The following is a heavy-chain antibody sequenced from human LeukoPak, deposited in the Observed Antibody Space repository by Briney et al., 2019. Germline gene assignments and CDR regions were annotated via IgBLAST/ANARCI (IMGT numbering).Heavy chain of an antibody. D-gene: IGHD5-24*01. Sequence: PSETLSLTCAVYSGSFSGYYWSWICQPPGKGLEWIGEINHSGSTNYNPSLKSRVTISVDTSKNQFSLKLSSVTAADTAVYYCARIRRDGLQPNMDVWGKGTTVTVSS. V-gene: IGHV4-34*01. J-gene: IGHJ6*03. CDR1: SGSFSGYY. CDR2: INHSGST. CDR3: ARIRRDGLQPNMDV.